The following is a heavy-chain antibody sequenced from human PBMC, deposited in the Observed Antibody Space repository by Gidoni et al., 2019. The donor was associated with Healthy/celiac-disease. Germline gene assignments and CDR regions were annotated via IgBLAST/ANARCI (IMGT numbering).Heavy chain of an antibody. J-gene: IGHJ6*02. D-gene: IGHD2-2*01. Sequence: QAQPVQSGAEVKKPGSSVKVPCKASAGTFSSYAISWVRQAPGQGLEWMGGIIPIVGTANYAQKFQGRVTITADKSTSTAYMELSSLRSEDTAVYYCARDRLVPAATRGYYYYGMDVWGQGTTVTVSS. V-gene: IGHV1-69*06. CDR2: IIPIVGTA. CDR1: AGTFSSYA. CDR3: ARDRLVPAATRGYYYYGMDV.